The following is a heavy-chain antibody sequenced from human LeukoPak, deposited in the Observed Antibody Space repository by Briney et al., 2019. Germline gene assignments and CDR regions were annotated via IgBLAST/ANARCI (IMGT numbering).Heavy chain of an antibody. CDR2: INPSGGST. Sequence: ASVKVSCKASGYTFTSYYTHWVRQAPGQGLEWMGIINPSGGSTSYAQKFQGRVTMTRDTSTSTVYMELSSLRSEDTAVYYCARDSRGTFPSPGMDVWGQGTTVTVSS. J-gene: IGHJ6*02. CDR1: GYTFTSYY. D-gene: IGHD1-1*01. V-gene: IGHV1-46*01. CDR3: ARDSRGTFPSPGMDV.